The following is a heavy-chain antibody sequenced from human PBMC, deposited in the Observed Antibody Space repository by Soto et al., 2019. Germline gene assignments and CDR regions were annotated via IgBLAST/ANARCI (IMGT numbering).Heavy chain of an antibody. CDR3: TRHRDSRSWYYFSARKNWFDP. CDR2: IRSKAYGGTT. CDR1: GFTFGDYA. D-gene: IGHD6-13*01. V-gene: IGHV3-49*03. J-gene: IGHJ5*02. Sequence: GGSLRLSCTASGFTFGDYAMSWFRQAPGKGLEWVGFIRSKAYGGTTEYAASVKGRFTTSRDDSKSIAYLQMNSLKTEDTAVYYCTRHRDSRSWYYFSARKNWFDPWGQGTLVTVSS.